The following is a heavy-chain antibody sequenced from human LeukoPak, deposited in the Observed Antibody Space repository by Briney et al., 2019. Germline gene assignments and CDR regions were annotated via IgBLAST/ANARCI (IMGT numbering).Heavy chain of an antibody. CDR3: ARYSGDSSSCDY. V-gene: IGHV1-8*02. Sequence: ASVKVSRKASGYTFTGHYMHWVRQATGQGLEWMGWMNPNSGNTGYAQKFQGRVTMTRNTSISTAYMELSSLRSEDTAVYYCARYSGDSSSCDYWGQGTLVTVSS. J-gene: IGHJ4*02. CDR2: MNPNSGNT. D-gene: IGHD6-13*01. CDR1: GYTFTGHY.